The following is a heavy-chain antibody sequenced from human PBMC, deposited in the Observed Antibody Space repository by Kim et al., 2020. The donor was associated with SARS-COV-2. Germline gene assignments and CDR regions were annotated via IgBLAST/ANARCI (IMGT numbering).Heavy chain of an antibody. Sequence: SETLSLTCAVYGGSFSGYYWSWIRQPPGKGLEWIGEINHSGSTNYNPSLKSRVTISVDTSKNQFSLKLSSVTAADTAVYYCARAHTDTATGIPLGYWGQG. J-gene: IGHJ4*02. D-gene: IGHD5-18*01. V-gene: IGHV4-34*01. CDR3: ARAHTDTATGIPLGY. CDR1: GGSFSGYY. CDR2: INHSGST.